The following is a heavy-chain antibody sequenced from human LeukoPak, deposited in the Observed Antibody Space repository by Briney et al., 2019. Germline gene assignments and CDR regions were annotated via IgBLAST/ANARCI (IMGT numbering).Heavy chain of an antibody. D-gene: IGHD2-2*02. CDR3: ALREGSSIGDCSSTSCYINY. CDR2: ISGSGGST. Sequence: GGSLRLSCAASGFTFSSYAMSWVRQAPGKGLEWVSGISGSGGSTYNADSVKGRFTISRDNSKNTLYLQMNSLRAEDTAVYYWALREGSSIGDCSSTSCYINYWGQGTLVTVSS. J-gene: IGHJ4*02. CDR1: GFTFSSYA. V-gene: IGHV3-23*01.